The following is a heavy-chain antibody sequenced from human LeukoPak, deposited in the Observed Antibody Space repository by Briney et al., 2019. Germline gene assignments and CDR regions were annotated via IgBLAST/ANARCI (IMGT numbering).Heavy chain of an antibody. D-gene: IGHD4-17*01. CDR3: ARRSYGDSFDY. V-gene: IGHV3-11*03. Sequence: GGSLRLFCAASGFTFSDYYMSWIRQAPGKGLEWVSYISSSSSYTNYADSVKGRFTISRDNAKNSLYLQMNSLRAEDTAVYYCARRSYGDSFDYWGQGTLVTVSS. CDR2: ISSSSSYT. J-gene: IGHJ4*02. CDR1: GFTFSDYY.